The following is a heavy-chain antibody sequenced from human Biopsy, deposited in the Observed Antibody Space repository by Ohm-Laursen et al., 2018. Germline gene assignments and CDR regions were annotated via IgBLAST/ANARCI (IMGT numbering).Heavy chain of an antibody. V-gene: IGHV1-69*10. CDR3: ARGEGSSWFDP. J-gene: IGHJ5*02. D-gene: IGHD1-26*01. CDR1: GGTFTNYA. CDR2: IIPIPNVA. Sequence: SVKVSCKASGGTFTNYAISWVRQAPGQGLEWMGGIIPIPNVATYAQKFQGRITITADESTSTAYMELNSLTSDDTAVYFCARGEGSSWFDPWGHGTLVTVSS.